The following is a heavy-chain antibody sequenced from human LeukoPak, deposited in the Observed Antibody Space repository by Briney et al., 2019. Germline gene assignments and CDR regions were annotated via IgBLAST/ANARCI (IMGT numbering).Heavy chain of an antibody. CDR1: GYTFTDYY. J-gene: IGHJ3*02. CDR3: ARELGEPDAFDI. CDR2: INPNSGGT. V-gene: IGHV1-2*02. D-gene: IGHD3-16*01. Sequence: ASVKVSCKASGYTFTDYYMHWVRQAPGQGLEWMGWINPNSGGTNYAQKFQGRVTMTRDTSISTAYMELSRLRSDDTAVYYCARELGEPDAFDIWGQGTMVTVSS.